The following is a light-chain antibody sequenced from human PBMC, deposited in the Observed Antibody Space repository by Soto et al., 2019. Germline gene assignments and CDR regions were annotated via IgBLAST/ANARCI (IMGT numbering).Light chain of an antibody. CDR3: SSYTGSSTDV. V-gene: IGLV2-14*01. Sequence: QSALTQPASVSGSPGQSITISCTGTSSDVGGYNYVSWYQQHPGKVPKLMIYDVSQRPSGVSNRFSASKSGNTASLTISGLQADDEADYYCSSYTGSSTDVFGGGTQLTVL. CDR2: DVS. CDR1: SSDVGGYNY. J-gene: IGLJ2*01.